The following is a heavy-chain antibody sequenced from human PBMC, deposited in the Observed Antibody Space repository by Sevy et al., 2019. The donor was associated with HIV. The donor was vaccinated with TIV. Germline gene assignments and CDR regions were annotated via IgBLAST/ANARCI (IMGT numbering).Heavy chain of an antibody. CDR1: GFTFRSYA. CDR3: GRWGDGEFLDY. V-gene: IGHV3-23*01. J-gene: IGHJ4*02. Sequence: GGALRLSCAASGFTFRSYAMSWVRQAPGKGLEWVAGIGPSGNRIYFADSVKGRLTISRDNSKSTLYLQMSGLRAEDTAKYYCGRWGDGEFLDYWGQGTLVTVSS. D-gene: IGHD3-10*01. CDR2: IGPSGNRI.